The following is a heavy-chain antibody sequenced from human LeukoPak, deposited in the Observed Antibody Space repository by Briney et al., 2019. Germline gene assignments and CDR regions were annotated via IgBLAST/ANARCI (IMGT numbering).Heavy chain of an antibody. CDR1: GFTFDDYA. Sequence: GGTLRLSCAASGFTFDDYAMHWVRQAPGKGLEWVSGISWNSGSIGYADSVKGRFTISRDNAKNSLYLQMNSLRAEDTALYYCAKDEGSSYSSGWYDYWGQGTLVTVSS. CDR3: AKDEGSSYSSGWYDY. V-gene: IGHV3-9*01. CDR2: ISWNSGSI. J-gene: IGHJ4*02. D-gene: IGHD6-19*01.